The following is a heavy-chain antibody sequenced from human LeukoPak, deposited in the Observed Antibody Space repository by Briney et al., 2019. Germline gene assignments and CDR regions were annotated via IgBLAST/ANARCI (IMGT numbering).Heavy chain of an antibody. Sequence: GASVKVSCKASGGSFSSYVLTWVRQAPGQGLEWMGGITPIFGRPNYAQKFQGRVTITADKSTSTVYMELRSLRTDDTAVYYCARNGAVGHIVVLHHWGQGTLVTVSS. CDR1: GGSFSSYV. CDR3: ARNGAVGHIVVLHH. CDR2: ITPIFGRP. D-gene: IGHD2-21*01. V-gene: IGHV1-69*06. J-gene: IGHJ4*02.